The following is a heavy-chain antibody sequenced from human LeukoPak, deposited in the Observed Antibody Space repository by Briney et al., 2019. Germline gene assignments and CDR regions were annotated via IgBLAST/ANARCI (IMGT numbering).Heavy chain of an antibody. CDR1: GYTFTGYY. J-gene: IGHJ5*02. D-gene: IGHD6-19*01. CDR3: AREESSVAVGWLDP. CDR2: INPNSGGT. Sequence: GASVKVSCKASGYTFTGYYMHWVRQAPGQGLEWMGWINPNSGGTNYAQKFQGRVTMTRDTSTSTAYMELRSLRSDDTAVYYCAREESSVAVGWLDPWGQGTLVTVSS. V-gene: IGHV1-2*02.